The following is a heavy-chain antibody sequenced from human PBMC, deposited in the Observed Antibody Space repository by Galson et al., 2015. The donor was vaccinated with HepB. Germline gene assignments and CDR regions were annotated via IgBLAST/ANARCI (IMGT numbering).Heavy chain of an antibody. Sequence: SLRLSCAASGFTFSSYGMHWVRQAPGKGLEWVAFIRYDGSNKYYADSVKGRFTISRDNSKNTLYLQMNSLRAEDTAVYYCAKDEVVAAAGTNWFDPWGQGTLVTVSS. CDR1: GFTFSSYG. V-gene: IGHV3-30*02. CDR3: AKDEVVAAAGTNWFDP. J-gene: IGHJ5*02. D-gene: IGHD6-13*01. CDR2: IRYDGSNK.